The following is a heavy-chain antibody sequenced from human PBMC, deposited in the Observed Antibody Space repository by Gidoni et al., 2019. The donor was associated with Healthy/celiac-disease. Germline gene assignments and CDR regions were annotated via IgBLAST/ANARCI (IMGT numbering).Heavy chain of an antibody. V-gene: IGHV4-34*01. J-gene: IGHJ4*02. Sequence: QVQLQQWGAGLLKPSETLSLTCAVYGGSFRGYYWSWIRQPPGKGLEWIGEINHSGSTNYTPSLKSRVTISVDTSKNQFSLKLSSVTAADTAVYYCARRAKLRPTQPQKYYFDYWGQGTLVTVSS. D-gene: IGHD4-17*01. CDR1: GGSFRGYY. CDR3: ARRAKLRPTQPQKYYFDY. CDR2: INHSGST.